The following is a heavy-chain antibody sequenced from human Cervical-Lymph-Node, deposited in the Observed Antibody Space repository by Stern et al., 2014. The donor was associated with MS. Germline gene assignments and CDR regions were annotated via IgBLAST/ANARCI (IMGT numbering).Heavy chain of an antibody. Sequence: VQLEESGAELKKPGSSVKVSCKAPGGTFTNYAFTWVRQAPGQGLEWMGGIMPVFGTSNYAQKFRGRVTITADKSTSTAYMELSSLRSEDTAVYYCARTYYFDDSGYYYPHYYHGMDVWGQGTTVTVSS. CDR3: ARTYYFDDSGYYYPHYYHGMDV. J-gene: IGHJ6*02. CDR1: GGTFTNYA. V-gene: IGHV1-69*06. D-gene: IGHD3-22*01. CDR2: IMPVFGTS.